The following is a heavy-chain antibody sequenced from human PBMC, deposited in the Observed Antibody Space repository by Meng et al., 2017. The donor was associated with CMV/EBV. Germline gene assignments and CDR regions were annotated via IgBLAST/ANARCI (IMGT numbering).Heavy chain of an antibody. Sequence: YTCTGYYMHWVRQAPGQGLEWMGWINPNSGGTNYAQKFQGRVTMTRDTSISTAYMELSRLRSDDTAVYYCARVRRDSSGWSDAVYFQHWGQGTLVTVSS. CDR1: YTCTGYY. V-gene: IGHV1-2*02. CDR3: ARVRRDSSGWSDAVYFQH. CDR2: INPNSGGT. D-gene: IGHD6-19*01. J-gene: IGHJ1*01.